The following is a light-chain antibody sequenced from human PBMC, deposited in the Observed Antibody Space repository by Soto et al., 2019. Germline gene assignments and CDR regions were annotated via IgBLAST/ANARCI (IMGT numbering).Light chain of an antibody. Sequence: DIVMTQSPATLSVSPGERATLSCRASQSVSSKLAWYQQTPGQAPKLLIYGASTSATGIPARFSGSESGTEFTFSISSLQSEDFAVYYCQQYNNWPLTFGGGTKVEIK. V-gene: IGKV3D-15*01. J-gene: IGKJ4*01. CDR3: QQYNNWPLT. CDR2: GAS. CDR1: QSVSSK.